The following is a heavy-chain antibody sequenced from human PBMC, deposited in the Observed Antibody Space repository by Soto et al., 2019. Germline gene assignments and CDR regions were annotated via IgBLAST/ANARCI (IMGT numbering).Heavy chain of an antibody. CDR1: GGTFSSYA. CDR2: IIPIFGTA. J-gene: IGHJ6*02. V-gene: IGHV1-69*12. D-gene: IGHD6-13*01. Sequence: QVQLVQSGAEVKKPGSSVKVSCKASGGTFSSYAISWVRQAPGQGLEWMGGIIPIFGTANYAQKFQGRVTVTAAESASTAYVELSSLRSEDTAVYYCARCRAAAGRGYYYYGMDVWGQGTTVTVSS. CDR3: ARCRAAAGRGYYYYGMDV.